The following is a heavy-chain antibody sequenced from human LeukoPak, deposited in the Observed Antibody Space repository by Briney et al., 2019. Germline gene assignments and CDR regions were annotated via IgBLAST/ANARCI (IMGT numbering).Heavy chain of an antibody. CDR3: ATVRSHYYGSGSYYNEGWFDP. J-gene: IGHJ5*02. D-gene: IGHD3-10*01. Sequence: ASVKVSCKVSGYTLTELSMHWVRQAPGKGLEWMGGFDPEDGETIYAQKFQGRVTMTEDTSTDTAYMELSSLRSEDTAVYHCATVRSHYYGSGSYYNEGWFDPWGQGTLVTVSS. V-gene: IGHV1-24*01. CDR2: FDPEDGET. CDR1: GYTLTELS.